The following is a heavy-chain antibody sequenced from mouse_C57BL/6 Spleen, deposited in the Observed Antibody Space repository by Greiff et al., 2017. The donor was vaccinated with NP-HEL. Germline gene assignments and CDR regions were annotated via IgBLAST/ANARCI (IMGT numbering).Heavy chain of an antibody. Sequence: QVQLQQPGAELVRPGSSVKLSCKASGYTFTSYWMHWVKQRPIQGLEWIGNIDPSDSETHYNQKFKDKATLTVDKSSSTAYMQLSSLTSEDSAVYYCARSPTYYYGSSYEDYWGQGTTLTVSS. CDR3: ARSPTYYYGSSYEDY. D-gene: IGHD1-1*01. J-gene: IGHJ2*01. CDR1: GYTFTSYW. V-gene: IGHV1-52*01. CDR2: IDPSDSET.